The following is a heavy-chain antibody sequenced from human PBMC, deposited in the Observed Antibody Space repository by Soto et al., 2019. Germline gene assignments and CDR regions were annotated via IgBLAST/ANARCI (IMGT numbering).Heavy chain of an antibody. V-gene: IGHV4-38-2*01. Sequence: LSLTCDVSGYSISSGYYWAWVRQPPGKGMEWIGSINHRGNSYYNPSLKSRVTISVDTSKNQGSLKVSSVTAADTAVYYCVRSGDDYGSYIDYWGQGTLVTVSS. D-gene: IGHD4-17*01. CDR2: INHRGNS. J-gene: IGHJ4*02. CDR3: VRSGDDYGSYIDY. CDR1: GYSISSGYY.